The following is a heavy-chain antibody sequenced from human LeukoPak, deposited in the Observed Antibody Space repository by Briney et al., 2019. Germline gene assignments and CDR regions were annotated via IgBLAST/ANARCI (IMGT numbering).Heavy chain of an antibody. CDR1: GYTFNTYG. V-gene: IGHV1-18*01. Sequence: ASVKVSCKASGYTFNTYGITWVRQAPGQGLEWMGWISGYNGKTKYAQKLQDRVTMTTDTSTTTAYMELRSLRSDDTAVYYCARPVYNWNSYSFDYWGQGTLVTVSS. D-gene: IGHD1-7*01. CDR3: ARPVYNWNSYSFDY. CDR2: ISGYNGKT. J-gene: IGHJ4*02.